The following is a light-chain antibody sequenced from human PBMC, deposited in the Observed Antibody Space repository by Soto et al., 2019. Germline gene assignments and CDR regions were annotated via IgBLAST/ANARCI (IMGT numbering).Light chain of an antibody. V-gene: IGLV1-44*01. CDR2: NNN. CDR3: AAWDDSLNGRGV. Sequence: QSVLTQPPSASGTPGQRVTISCSGRSSNIGSNTVSWYQQLPGTAPKLLIYNNNQRPSGVPDRFSGSNSGTSASLAISGLQSEDEADYYCAAWDDSLNGRGVFGGGTQLTVL. CDR1: SSNIGSNT. J-gene: IGLJ2*01.